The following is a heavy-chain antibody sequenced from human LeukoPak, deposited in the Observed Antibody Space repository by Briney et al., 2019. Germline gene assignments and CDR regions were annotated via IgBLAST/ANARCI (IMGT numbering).Heavy chain of an antibody. V-gene: IGHV4-59*08. CDR2: IYYSGST. CDR1: GGSISSYY. CDR3: ARVGPETTVVTFDY. J-gene: IGHJ4*02. D-gene: IGHD4-23*01. Sequence: PSETLSLTCTVSGGSISSYYWSWIRQPPGKGLEWIGYIYYSGSTYYNPSLKSRVTISVDTSKNQFSLKLSSVTAADTAVYYCARVGPETTVVTFDYWGQGTLVTVYS.